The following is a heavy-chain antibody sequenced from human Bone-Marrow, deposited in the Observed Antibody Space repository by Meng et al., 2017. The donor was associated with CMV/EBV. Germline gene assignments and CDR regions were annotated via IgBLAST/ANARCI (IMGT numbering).Heavy chain of an antibody. V-gene: IGHV1-8*01. D-gene: IGHD2-2*01. Sequence: ASVKVSCKASGYTFTSYDINWVRQATGQGLEWMGWMNPNSGNTGYAQKFQGRVTMTRNTSISTAYMELSRLRYDDTAIYYCARAYCSSSTCSLPRDYWGQGTLVTVSS. CDR3: ARAYCSSSTCSLPRDY. CDR1: GYTFTSYD. J-gene: IGHJ4*02. CDR2: MNPNSGNT.